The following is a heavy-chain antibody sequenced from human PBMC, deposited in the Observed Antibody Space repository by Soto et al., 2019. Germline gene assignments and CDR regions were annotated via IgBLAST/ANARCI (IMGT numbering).Heavy chain of an antibody. CDR1: GFTFSSFS. J-gene: IGHJ4*02. CDR2: IRSSDGAI. Sequence: PGGSLRLSCAASGFTFSSFSMNWVRQAPGKRLEWISYIRSSDGAIYYADSVQGRFTVSRDDASNSLYLQMNSLRVEDTAMYFCARDWTYAFAYWGQGTLVTVSS. CDR3: ARDWTYAFAY. V-gene: IGHV3-48*01. D-gene: IGHD3-16*01.